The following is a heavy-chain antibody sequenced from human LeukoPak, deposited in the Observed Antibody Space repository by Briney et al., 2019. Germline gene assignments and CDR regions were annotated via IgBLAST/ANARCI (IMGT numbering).Heavy chain of an antibody. J-gene: IGHJ6*02. V-gene: IGHV3-30-3*01. Sequence: GRSLRLSCAASGFTFSSYAMHWVRQAPGKGLEWVAVISYDGSNKYYADSVKGRFTISRDNSKNTLYLQMNSLRAEDTAVYYCARGPFFSDYDILTGYYGYCGMDVWGQGTTVTVSS. CDR3: ARGPFFSDYDILTGYYGYCGMDV. CDR1: GFTFSSYA. CDR2: ISYDGSNK. D-gene: IGHD3-9*01.